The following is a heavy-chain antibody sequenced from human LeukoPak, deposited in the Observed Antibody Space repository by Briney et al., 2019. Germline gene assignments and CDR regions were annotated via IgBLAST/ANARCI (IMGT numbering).Heavy chain of an antibody. CDR3: AKAPSSIAARHLVA. V-gene: IGHV3-23*01. CDR2: ISGSGTSR. J-gene: IGHJ5*02. Sequence: PGGSLRLSCAVSSSYAMSWVRQAPGKGLEWVSAISGSGTSRYYADSVKGRFTISRDNSNNTLYLQMDGLRVEDTAVYYCAKAPSSIAARHLVAWGQGTLVTVSS. CDR1: SSYA. D-gene: IGHD6-6*01.